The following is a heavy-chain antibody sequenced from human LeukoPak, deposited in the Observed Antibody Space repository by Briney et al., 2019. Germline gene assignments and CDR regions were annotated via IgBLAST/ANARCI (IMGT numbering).Heavy chain of an antibody. Sequence: ASVKVSCKASGYTFTSYDINWVRQATGQGLEWMGWMNPNSGNTGYAQKFQGRVTITTDESTSTAYMELSSLRSEDTAVYYCALIDDFWSGYYAWGQGTLVTVSS. CDR3: ALIDDFWSGYYA. CDR2: MNPNSGNT. J-gene: IGHJ5*02. V-gene: IGHV1-8*01. D-gene: IGHD3-3*01. CDR1: GYTFTSYD.